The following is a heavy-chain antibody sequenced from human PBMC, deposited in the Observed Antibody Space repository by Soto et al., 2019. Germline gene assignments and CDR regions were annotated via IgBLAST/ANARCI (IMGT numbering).Heavy chain of an antibody. V-gene: IGHV5-10-1*01. CDR3: ARHPYYYGSGSFNYYYYYGMDV. D-gene: IGHD3-10*01. CDR1: GYSFTSYW. Sequence: PGESLKLSCKGSGYSFTSYWISWVRQMPGKGLEWMGRIDPSDSYTNYSPSFQGHVTISADKSISTAYLQWSSLKASDTAMYYCARHPYYYGSGSFNYYYYYGMDVWGQGTTVTVSS. CDR2: IDPSDSYT. J-gene: IGHJ6*02.